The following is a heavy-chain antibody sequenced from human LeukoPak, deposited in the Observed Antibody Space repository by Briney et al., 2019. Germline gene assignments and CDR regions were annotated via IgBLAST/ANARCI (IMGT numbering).Heavy chain of an antibody. CDR1: GFTFSSYW. D-gene: IGHD4-17*01. CDR2: IKQDGSEE. V-gene: IGHV3-7*01. J-gene: IGHJ6*02. Sequence: PGGSLRLSCAASGFTFSSYWMSWVRQAPGKGLEWVANIKQDGSEEYYVDSVKGRFTISRDNAKNSLYLQMNSLRAEDTAVYYCARGGYSVTSYYGMDVWGQGTTVTVSS. CDR3: ARGGYSVTSYYGMDV.